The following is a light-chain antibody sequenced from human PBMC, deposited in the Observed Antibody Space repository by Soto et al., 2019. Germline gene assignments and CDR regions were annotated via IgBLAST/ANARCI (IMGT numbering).Light chain of an antibody. CDR2: AAS. J-gene: IGKJ5*01. V-gene: IGKV1-8*01. CDR3: QQLNTLPFT. Sequence: AIRMPQSPSSLSASTGDRVTITCRASQGISSYLAWYQQKPGKAPKLLIYAASTLQSGVPSRFSGSGSGTEFTLTISGLLPEDFATYHCQQLNTLPFTFGQGTRLEIK. CDR1: QGISSY.